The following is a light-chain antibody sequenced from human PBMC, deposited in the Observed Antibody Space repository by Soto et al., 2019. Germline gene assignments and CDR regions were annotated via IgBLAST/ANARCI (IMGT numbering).Light chain of an antibody. V-gene: IGLV1-44*01. CDR1: SSNIGSNT. CDR2: SND. J-gene: IGLJ2*01. Sequence: QPVLTQPPSASGTPGQRVTISCSGSSSNIGSNTVNWYQQLPGTAPKLLISSNDQRPSGVPDRFSGSKSGTSASLAISGLQSDDESGYYCAAWDDSLHAVVFGGGTKLTVL. CDR3: AAWDDSLHAVV.